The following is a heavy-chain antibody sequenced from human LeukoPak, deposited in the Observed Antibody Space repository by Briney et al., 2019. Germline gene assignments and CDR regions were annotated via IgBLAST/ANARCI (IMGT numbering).Heavy chain of an antibody. CDR3: ARGRGFGELLYQYYFDY. J-gene: IGHJ4*02. CDR2: IYVYNGNT. V-gene: IGHV1-18*01. Sequence: ASVNVSCKGSGYIFPHYGLSWVRPAPGQGLEWMGWIYVYNGNTNYAQKLQGRVTMTTDTSTSTAYMELRSLRSDDTAVYYCARGRGFGELLYQYYFDYWGQGTLVTVSS. D-gene: IGHD3-10*01. CDR1: GYIFPHYG.